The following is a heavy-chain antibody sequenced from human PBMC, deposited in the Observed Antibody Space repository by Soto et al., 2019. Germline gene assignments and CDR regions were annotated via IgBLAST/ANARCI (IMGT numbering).Heavy chain of an antibody. CDR1: GFTFSSYG. Sequence: QVQLVESGGGVVQPGRSLRLSCAASGFTFSSYGMHWVRQAPGKGLEWVAVIWYDGSNKYYADSVKGRFTISRDNSKNTLYLQMNSLRAEVTAVYYCARDLTGVGAWTHYYYGMDVWGQGTTVTVSS. J-gene: IGHJ6*02. CDR2: IWYDGSNK. V-gene: IGHV3-33*01. CDR3: ARDLTGVGAWTHYYYGMDV. D-gene: IGHD1-26*01.